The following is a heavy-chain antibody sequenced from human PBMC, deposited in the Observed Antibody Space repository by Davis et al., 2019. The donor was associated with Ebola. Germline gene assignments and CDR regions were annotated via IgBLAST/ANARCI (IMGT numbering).Heavy chain of an antibody. CDR2: ISAYNGNT. Sequence: ASVKVSCKASGYTFTSYDINWVRQATGQGLEWMGWISAYNGNTNYAQKLQGRVTMTTDTSTRTAYMEPRSLRSDDTAVYYCARDHRIVAHGTPFDYWGQGTLVTVSS. CDR1: GYTFTSYD. D-gene: IGHD6-13*01. J-gene: IGHJ4*02. CDR3: ARDHRIVAHGTPFDY. V-gene: IGHV1-18*01.